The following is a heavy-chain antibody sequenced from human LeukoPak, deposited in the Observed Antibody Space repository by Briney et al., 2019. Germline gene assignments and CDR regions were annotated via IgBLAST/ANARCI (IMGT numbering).Heavy chain of an antibody. D-gene: IGHD6-13*01. CDR2: ISAYNGNT. J-gene: IGHJ4*02. Sequence: GASVKVSCKASGYTFTSYGISWVRQAPGQGLEWMGWISAYNGNTNYAQKLQGRVTMTTDTSTSTAYMELRSLRSDDTAVYYCARSQSLFGSSWYFVWGPFDYWGQGTLVTVSS. CDR1: GYTFTSYG. V-gene: IGHV1-18*01. CDR3: ARSQSLFGSSWYFVWGPFDY.